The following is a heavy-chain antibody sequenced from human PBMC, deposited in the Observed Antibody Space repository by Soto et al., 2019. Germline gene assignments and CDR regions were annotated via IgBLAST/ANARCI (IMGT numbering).Heavy chain of an antibody. CDR3: ARSDRDVPYYGMDV. Sequence: QVQLVQSGKEVVKPGASVKVSCKASGYTFNSYGFSWVRQAPGQGLEWMGWISPYNDNTKYAQNLQGRVTMTTDTSTSTAYLELRSLRSDDTAVFYCARSDRDVPYYGMDVWGQGTTVTVSS. J-gene: IGHJ6*02. V-gene: IGHV1-18*04. CDR1: GYTFNSYG. D-gene: IGHD2-2*01. CDR2: ISPYNDNT.